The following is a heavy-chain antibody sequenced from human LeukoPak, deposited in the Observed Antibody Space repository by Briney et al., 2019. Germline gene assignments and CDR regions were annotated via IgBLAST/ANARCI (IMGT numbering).Heavy chain of an antibody. D-gene: IGHD5-12*01. CDR3: ARDRMRRYSGYDPYYFDY. CDR1: GGTFSSYA. CDR2: INPTGDTT. J-gene: IGHJ4*02. Sequence: EASVKVSCKASGGTFSSYAITWVRQAPGQGLEWMGVINPTGDTTRYAQKFQGRVTITADESTSTAYMELSSLRSEDTAVYYCARDRMRRYSGYDPYYFDYWGQGTLVTVSS. V-gene: IGHV1-69*13.